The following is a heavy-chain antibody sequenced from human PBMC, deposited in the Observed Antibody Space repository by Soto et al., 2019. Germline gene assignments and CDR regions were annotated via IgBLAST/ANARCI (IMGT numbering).Heavy chain of an antibody. CDR2: IYWDDDK. J-gene: IGHJ5*02. V-gene: IGHV2-5*02. CDR1: GFSLSSSGVG. CDR3: ARNIYLNNCYDP. Sequence: QITLKESGPTLVKPTQTLTLTCTFSGFSLSSSGVGVGWIRQPPGKALEWLALIYWDDDKRYRASLKSRLTITKDTSKNRVVLTMTNMDPVDTGTYYCARNIYLNNCYDPWGQGTLVTVSS.